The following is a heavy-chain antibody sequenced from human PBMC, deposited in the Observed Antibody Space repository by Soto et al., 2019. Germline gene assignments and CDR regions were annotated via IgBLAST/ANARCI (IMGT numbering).Heavy chain of an antibody. D-gene: IGHD4-17*01. V-gene: IGHV4-61*01. CDR1: GGSVSSGSYY. CDR2: IYYSGST. J-gene: IGHJ6*02. Sequence: SETLSLTCTVSGGSVSSGSYYWSWIRQPPGKGLEWIGYIYYSGSTNYNPSLKSRVTISVDTSKNQFSLKLSSVTAADTAVYYCARDDYGGNSGYGMDVWGQGTTVTVSS. CDR3: ARDDYGGNSGYGMDV.